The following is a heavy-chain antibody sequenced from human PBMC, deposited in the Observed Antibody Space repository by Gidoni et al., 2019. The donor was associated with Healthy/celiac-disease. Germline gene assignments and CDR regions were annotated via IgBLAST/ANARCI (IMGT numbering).Heavy chain of an antibody. CDR3: ARDQAPEFDWSTPLAFDI. CDR1: GFTLSSYG. Sequence: QVQLVESGGGVVQPGRSLRLSCAASGFTLSSYGMHWVRQAPGKGLEWVAVIWYDGSNKYYADSVKGRFTISRDNSKNTLYLQMNSLRAEDTAVYYCARDQAPEFDWSTPLAFDIWGQGTMVTVSS. CDR2: IWYDGSNK. D-gene: IGHD3-9*01. J-gene: IGHJ3*02. V-gene: IGHV3-33*01.